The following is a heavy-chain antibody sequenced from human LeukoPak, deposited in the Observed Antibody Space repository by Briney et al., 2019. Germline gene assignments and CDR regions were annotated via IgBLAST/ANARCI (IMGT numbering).Heavy chain of an antibody. Sequence: LETLSLTCAVYGGSFSGYYWSWIRQPPGKGLEWIGEINHSGSTNYNPSLKSRVTISVDTSKNQFSLKLSSVTAADTAVYYCARAYCSSTSCYPYYFDYWGQGTLVTVSS. J-gene: IGHJ4*02. CDR1: GGSFSGYY. CDR2: INHSGST. V-gene: IGHV4-34*01. CDR3: ARAYCSSTSCYPYYFDY. D-gene: IGHD2-2*01.